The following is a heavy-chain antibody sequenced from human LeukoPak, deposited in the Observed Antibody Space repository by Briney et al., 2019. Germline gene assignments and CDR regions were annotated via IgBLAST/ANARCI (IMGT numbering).Heavy chain of an antibody. CDR3: ARGNSYYYYYMDV. CDR1: GFTVSSNY. J-gene: IGHJ6*03. D-gene: IGHD4-11*01. Sequence: GGSLRLSCAASGFTVSSNYMSWVRQAPGKGLERVSVIYSGGSTYYADSVKGRFTISRDNSKNTLYLQMNSLRAEDTAVYYCARGNSYYYYYMDVWGKGTTVTVSS. V-gene: IGHV3-53*01. CDR2: IYSGGST.